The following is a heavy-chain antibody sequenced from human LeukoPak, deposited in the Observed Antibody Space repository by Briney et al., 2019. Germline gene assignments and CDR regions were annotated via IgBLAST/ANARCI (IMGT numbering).Heavy chain of an antibody. CDR1: GGTFSSYA. J-gene: IGHJ3*02. CDR2: IIPIFGTA. Sequence: SVKVSCKASGGTFSSYAISWVRQAPGQGLEWMGGIIPIFGTANYAQKFQGRVTITADESTSTAYMELSSLRSGDTAVYYCARDGKGYCSGGSCYNAFDIWGQGTMVTVSS. V-gene: IGHV1-69*01. CDR3: ARDGKGYCSGGSCYNAFDI. D-gene: IGHD2-15*01.